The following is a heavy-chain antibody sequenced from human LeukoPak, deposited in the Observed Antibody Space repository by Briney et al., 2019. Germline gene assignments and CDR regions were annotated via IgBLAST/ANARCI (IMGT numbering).Heavy chain of an antibody. CDR1: GFTFSDYY. D-gene: IGHD4-17*01. J-gene: IGHJ3*02. CDR2: ISSSGSTI. V-gene: IGHV3-11*01. CDR3: ARRRYGDYPSDAFDI. Sequence: GGSLRLSCAASGFTFSDYYMSWIRQAPGKGLEWVSYISSSGSTIYYADSVKGRFTISGDNAKNSLYLQMNSLRAEDTAVYYCARRRYGDYPSDAFDIWGQGTMVTVSS.